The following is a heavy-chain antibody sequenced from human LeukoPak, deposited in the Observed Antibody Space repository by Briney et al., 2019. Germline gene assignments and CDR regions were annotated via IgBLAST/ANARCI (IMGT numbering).Heavy chain of an antibody. Sequence: GGSLRLSCAASEFTFSSYWMSWVRQAPGKGLEWVANIKQDGSEKYYVDSVKGRFTISRDNAKNSLYLQMNSLRAEDTAVYYCARVRGYSSSHYCGQGTLVTVSS. V-gene: IGHV3-7*04. D-gene: IGHD6-13*01. CDR1: EFTFSSYW. CDR3: ARVRGYSSSHY. CDR2: IKQDGSEK. J-gene: IGHJ4*02.